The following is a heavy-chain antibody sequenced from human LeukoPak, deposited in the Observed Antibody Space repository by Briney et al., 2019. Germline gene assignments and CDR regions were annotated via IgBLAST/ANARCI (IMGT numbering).Heavy chain of an antibody. D-gene: IGHD3-3*01. CDR3: AKQTVDFWSAQGRFDP. J-gene: IGHJ5*02. V-gene: IGHV4-38-2*01. CDR2: IYHSGST. Sequence: NASETLSLTCAVSGYSISSGYYWGWIRQPPGKGLEWIGSIYHSGSTYYNPSLKSRVTISVDTSKNQFSLKLSSVTAADTAVYYCAKQTVDFWSAQGRFDPWGQGTLVTVSS. CDR1: GYSISSGYY.